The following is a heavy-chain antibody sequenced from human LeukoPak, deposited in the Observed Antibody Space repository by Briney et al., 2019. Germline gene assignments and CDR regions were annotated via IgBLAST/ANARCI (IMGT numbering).Heavy chain of an antibody. J-gene: IGHJ4*02. D-gene: IGHD6-19*01. Sequence: GGSLRLSCAASGFTFSDYYMSWIRQAPGKGLEWLSYISSSISYTNYADSVKGRFTISRDNAKNSLYLQMNSLRAEDTAVYYCARAEAGDYFDYWGQGTLVTVSS. CDR1: GFTFSDYY. V-gene: IGHV3-11*06. CDR2: ISSSISYT. CDR3: ARAEAGDYFDY.